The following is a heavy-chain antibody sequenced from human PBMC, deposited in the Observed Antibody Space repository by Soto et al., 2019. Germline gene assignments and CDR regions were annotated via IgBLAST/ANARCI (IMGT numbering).Heavy chain of an antibody. CDR1: GFTFSSYD. CDR3: ARGGDGYNTHAFDI. Sequence: PVGSLSLSCAASGFTFSSYDMHWVRQATGKGLEWVSAIGTAGDTYYPGSVKGRFTISRENAKNSLYLQMNSLRAGDTAVYYCARGGDGYNTHAFDIWGQGTMVTVSS. D-gene: IGHD5-12*01. V-gene: IGHV3-13*01. CDR2: IGTAGDT. J-gene: IGHJ3*02.